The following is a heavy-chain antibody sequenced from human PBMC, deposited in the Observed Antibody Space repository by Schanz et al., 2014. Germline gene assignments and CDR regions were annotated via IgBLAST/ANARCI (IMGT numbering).Heavy chain of an antibody. CDR1: GYSFTTYD. V-gene: IGHV1-8*01. CDR2: MNPTTGNR. Sequence: QVQLVQSGAEVKKPGASVRVSCKASGYSFTTYDVNWVRQATGQGLEWMGWMNPTTGNRGYAQNFQGRVTMTEDTSTETAYMELSGLRSGDTAVYYCATNSPFRMVRGSNAYDAWGQGTMVTVSS. D-gene: IGHD3-10*01. CDR3: ATNSPFRMVRGSNAYDA. J-gene: IGHJ3*01.